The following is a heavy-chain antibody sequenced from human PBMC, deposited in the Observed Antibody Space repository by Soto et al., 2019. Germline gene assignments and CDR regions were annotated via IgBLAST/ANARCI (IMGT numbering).Heavy chain of an antibody. J-gene: IGHJ5*02. CDR3: ARVPFVGYFDWLDP. CDR1: GASISSYY. D-gene: IGHD3-9*01. Sequence: LSLTCSVSGASISSYYWTWIRQPPGGGLEWIGYMHHTQGTNDNPSLRGRVHMSIDTSMNQFSLRLTSVSAADTAVYYCARVPFVGYFDWLDPWGHGTLVTVSS. V-gene: IGHV4-59*08. CDR2: MHHTQGT.